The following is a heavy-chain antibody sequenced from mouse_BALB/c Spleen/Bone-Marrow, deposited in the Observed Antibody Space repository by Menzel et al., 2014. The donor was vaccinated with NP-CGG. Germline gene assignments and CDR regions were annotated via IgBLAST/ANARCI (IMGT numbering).Heavy chain of an antibody. CDR1: GFAFRSYW. CDR2: INPDSSTI. CDR3: ARRGYCGRFAY. J-gene: IGHJ3*01. V-gene: IGHV4-1*02. D-gene: IGHD2-14*01. Sequence: EVKLQESGGGLVQPGGSLRLSCAASGFAFRSYWMSWVRRAPGKGLEWIGEINPDSSTINYTPSLKDKFIISRDNAKNTLYLQMSKVRSEDTAFYYGARRGYCGRFAYWGQGTLVTVSA.